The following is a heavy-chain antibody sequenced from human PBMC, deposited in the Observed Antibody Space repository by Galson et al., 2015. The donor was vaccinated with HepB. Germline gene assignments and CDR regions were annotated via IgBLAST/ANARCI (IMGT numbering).Heavy chain of an antibody. CDR2: ISGSGGST. D-gene: IGHD6-19*01. V-gene: IGHV3-23*01. J-gene: IGHJ3*02. CDR1: GFIFSTYA. CDR3: AKGQSGVAGTGGFDI. Sequence: SLRLSCADSGFIFSTYAMTWVRQAPGKGLEWVSIISGSGGSTYYADSVKGRFTISRDNPKNTLYLQMNSLRAEDTAVYYCAKGQSGVAGTGGFDIWGQGTMVTVSS.